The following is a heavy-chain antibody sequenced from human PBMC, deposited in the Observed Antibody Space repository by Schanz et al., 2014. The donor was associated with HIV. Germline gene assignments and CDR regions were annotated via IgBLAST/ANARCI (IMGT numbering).Heavy chain of an antibody. Sequence: QVQLVQSGAEVKKPGSSMKVSCKASGGTFSSLSFSWVRQAPGQGLEWMGGIIPVFGTTNYAQKFQGRVTITADKSTSTAYMELSSLRSEDTAVYYCARSRYGDYPYYFDYWGQGTLVTVSS. D-gene: IGHD4-17*01. CDR3: ARSRYGDYPYYFDY. J-gene: IGHJ4*02. V-gene: IGHV1-69*06. CDR2: IIPVFGTT. CDR1: GGTFSSLS.